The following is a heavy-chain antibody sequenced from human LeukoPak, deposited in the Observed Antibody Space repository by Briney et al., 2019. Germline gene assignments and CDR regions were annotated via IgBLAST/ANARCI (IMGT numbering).Heavy chain of an antibody. CDR1: GFSFSTYG. CDR3: ARDLGIYGGNSQAPFDY. V-gene: IGHV3-30*03. J-gene: IGHJ4*02. Sequence: QSGGSLRLSCAASGFSFSTYGMHWVRQAPGKGLEWVAVISYDGNNKYYADSVEGRFTISGDNSKNTLYKQMNSPRAEDTAVYYCARDLGIYGGNSQAPFDYWGQGTLVTVSS. D-gene: IGHD4-23*01. CDR2: ISYDGNNK.